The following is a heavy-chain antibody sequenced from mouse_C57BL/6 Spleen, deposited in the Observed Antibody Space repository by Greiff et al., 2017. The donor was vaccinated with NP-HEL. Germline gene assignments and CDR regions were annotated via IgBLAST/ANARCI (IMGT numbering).Heavy chain of an antibody. V-gene: IGHV1-50*01. D-gene: IGHD2-4*01. CDR1: GYTFTSYW. CDR3: ARWDYDGN. J-gene: IGHJ2*01. CDR2: IDPSDSYT. Sequence: QVQLQQPGAELVKPGASVKLSCKASGYTFTSYWMQWVKQRPGQGLEWIGEIDPSDSYTNYHQKFKGKATLTVDTSSSTDYMQLSSLTSEDSAVYYCARWDYDGNWGQGTTLTVSS.